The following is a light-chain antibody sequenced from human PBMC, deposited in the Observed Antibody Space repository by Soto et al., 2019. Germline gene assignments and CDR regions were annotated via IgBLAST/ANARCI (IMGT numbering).Light chain of an antibody. CDR2: AAS. V-gene: IGKV1-9*01. CDR3: QQLKSYTQT. Sequence: DIPSTQSPSFRSASVGDRVKITGRASQGISSYLAWYQKKPGKDPKLLMYAASTLQSGVPSRFSGSGSGTEFNLTISRLQPEDFATYYCQQLKSYTQTFGQGTKVDIK. J-gene: IGKJ1*01. CDR1: QGISSY.